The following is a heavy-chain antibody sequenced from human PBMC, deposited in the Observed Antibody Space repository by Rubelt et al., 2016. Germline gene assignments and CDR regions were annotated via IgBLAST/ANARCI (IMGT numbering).Heavy chain of an antibody. D-gene: IGHD7-27*01. V-gene: IGHV4-4*07. Sequence: GLEWIGRIYYTGGTDYNSSLQSRVTMSVDTSKNQFSLRLSSVTAADTAVYYCAKHTESRLSGDFDFWGQGILVTVSS. J-gene: IGHJ5*01. CDR2: IYYTGGT. CDR3: AKHTESRLSGDFDF.